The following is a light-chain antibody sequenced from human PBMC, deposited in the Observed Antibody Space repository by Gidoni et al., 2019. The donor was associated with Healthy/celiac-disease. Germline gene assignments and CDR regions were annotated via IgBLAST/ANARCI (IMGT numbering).Light chain of an antibody. Sequence: EIVLTQSPGTLSLSPGERATLSCRASQSVSSSYLAWYQQKPGQAPRLLIYGASSRATGPPDRFSGSGSGTDFTLTISRLEPEDFAVYYCQQYGSSPPVTFGQGTRLEIK. CDR3: QQYGSSPPVT. V-gene: IGKV3-20*01. CDR1: QSVSSSY. CDR2: GAS. J-gene: IGKJ5*01.